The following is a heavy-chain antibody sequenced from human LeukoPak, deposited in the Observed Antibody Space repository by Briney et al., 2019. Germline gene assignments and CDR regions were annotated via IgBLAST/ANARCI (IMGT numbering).Heavy chain of an antibody. CDR2: ISSSSSTI. V-gene: IGHV3-48*04. J-gene: IGHJ3*02. D-gene: IGHD6-13*01. CDR1: GFTFSSYS. Sequence: GGSLRLSCAASGFTFSSYSMNWVRQAPGKGLEWVSYISSSSSTIYYADLVKGRFTISRDNAKNSLYLQMNSLRAEDTAVYYCRGAYSSSRWGFDAFDIWGQGTMVTVSS. CDR3: RGAYSSSRWGFDAFDI.